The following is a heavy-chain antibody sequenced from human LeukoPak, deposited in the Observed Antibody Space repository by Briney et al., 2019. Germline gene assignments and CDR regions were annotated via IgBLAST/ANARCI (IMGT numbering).Heavy chain of an antibody. CDR3: ASSRYTGSYSTIDF. D-gene: IGHD1-26*01. Sequence: TSETLSLTCTVFGGSISSYYWSWIRQPPGKGLEWIGYISYSGSTNYNPSLKSRVTISLDTSKNQFSLKLSSVTAADTAMYYCASSRYTGSYSTIDFWGQGTLVTVSS. CDR2: ISYSGST. CDR1: GGSISSYY. J-gene: IGHJ4*02. V-gene: IGHV4-59*01.